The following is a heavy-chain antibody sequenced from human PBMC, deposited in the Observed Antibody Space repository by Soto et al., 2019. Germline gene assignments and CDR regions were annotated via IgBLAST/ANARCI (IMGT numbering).Heavy chain of an antibody. D-gene: IGHD2-15*01. CDR1: GGSISSSSYY. V-gene: IGHV4-39*01. Sequence: PSETLSLTCTVSGGSISSSSYYWGWIRQPPGKGLEWIGSIYYSGSTYYNPSLKSRVTISVDTSKNQFSLKLSSVTAADTAVYYCARVLRRGGFYFDYWGQGTLVTVSS. CDR2: IYYSGST. J-gene: IGHJ4*02. CDR3: ARVLRRGGFYFDY.